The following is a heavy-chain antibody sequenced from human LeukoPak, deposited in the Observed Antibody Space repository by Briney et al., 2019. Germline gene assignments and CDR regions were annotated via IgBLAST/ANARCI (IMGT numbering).Heavy chain of an antibody. CDR3: AKLGGHPLHNYYVGV. CDR2: ISSRSSYI. V-gene: IGHV3-21*04. CDR1: GFTFSSYS. Sequence: GGSLRLSCAASGFTFSSYSMNWVRQAPGKGLEWVSSISSRSSYIYYADSVKGRFTISRDNSNNTLYLQMNSLRAEDTAVYYCAKLGGHPLHNYYVGVWGKGTTVAVSS. D-gene: IGHD3-16*01. J-gene: IGHJ6*03.